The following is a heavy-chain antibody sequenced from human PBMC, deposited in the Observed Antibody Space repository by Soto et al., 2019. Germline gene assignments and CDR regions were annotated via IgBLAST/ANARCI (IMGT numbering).Heavy chain of an antibody. J-gene: IGHJ4*02. V-gene: IGHV3-74*01. Sequence: GGSLRLSCAASGFTFSSHWMHWVRQAPGKGLVWVSRINGDGSGTGYADSVKGRLTISRDNAKNTLYLEMNSLRAEDTAVYYCARENGGYNDYWGQGTLVTVSS. CDR2: INGDGSGT. CDR1: GFTFSSHW. D-gene: IGHD2-8*01. CDR3: ARENGGYNDY.